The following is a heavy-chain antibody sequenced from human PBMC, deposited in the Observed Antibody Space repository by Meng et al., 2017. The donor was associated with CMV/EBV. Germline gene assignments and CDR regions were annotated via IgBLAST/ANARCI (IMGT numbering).Heavy chain of an antibody. J-gene: IGHJ5*02. CDR3: ARQTVVPAAIGFTGWFDP. V-gene: IGHV3-53*01. D-gene: IGHD2-2*01. Sequence: FSVSSNYMCGVRQAPGKGLEWVSVLYSGGSTSYVDSVKGRFTISRDNSKNTLYLQMNSLRAEDTAVYYCARQTVVPAAIGFTGWFDPWGQGTLVTVSS. CDR2: LYSGGST. CDR1: FSVSSNY.